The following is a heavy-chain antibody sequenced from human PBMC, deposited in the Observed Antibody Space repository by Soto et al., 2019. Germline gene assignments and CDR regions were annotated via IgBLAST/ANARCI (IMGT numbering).Heavy chain of an antibody. CDR2: SNPTSRYV. V-gene: IGHV3-21*01. CDR3: ARHETRLTGDGFDI. D-gene: IGHD6-19*01. J-gene: IGHJ3*02. Sequence: EVQLLESGGGLVNPGGSLRLSCATSGLTFSSYSMDWVRQAPGKGLEWVSSSNPTSRYVFYADSVRGRFTISRDYAENSLHLQMNGLRGEDTAVYYCARHETRLTGDGFDIWGRGTLVTVSS. CDR1: GLTFSSYS.